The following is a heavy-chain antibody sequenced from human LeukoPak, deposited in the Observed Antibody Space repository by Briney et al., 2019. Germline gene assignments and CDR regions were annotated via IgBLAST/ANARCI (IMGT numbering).Heavy chain of an antibody. CDR3: ARGRRRDGYNWNDY. J-gene: IGHJ4*02. D-gene: IGHD5-24*01. CDR2: ISYDGSNK. Sequence: GGSLRLSCAASGFTFSSYGIHWVRQAPGKGLEWVAVISYDGSNKYYADSVKGRFTISRDNSKNTLYLQMNSLRAEDTAVYYCARGRRRDGYNWNDYWGQGTLVTVSS. V-gene: IGHV3-30*03. CDR1: GFTFSSYG.